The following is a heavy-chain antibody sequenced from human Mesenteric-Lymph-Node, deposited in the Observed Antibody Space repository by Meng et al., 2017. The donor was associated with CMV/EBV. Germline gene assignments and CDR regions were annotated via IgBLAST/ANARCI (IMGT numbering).Heavy chain of an antibody. CDR3: ARGSWDIVLMVDY. CDR1: GFTLPTYT. Sequence: GESLKISCAASGFTLPTYTLNWVRQAPGKGLEWVSSISSSSRHIYYADSVKGRFTISRDNAKNSLYLQMNSLRAEDTAVYYCARGSWDIVLMVDYWGQGTLVTVSS. D-gene: IGHD2-8*01. V-gene: IGHV3-21*01. J-gene: IGHJ4*02. CDR2: ISSSSRHI.